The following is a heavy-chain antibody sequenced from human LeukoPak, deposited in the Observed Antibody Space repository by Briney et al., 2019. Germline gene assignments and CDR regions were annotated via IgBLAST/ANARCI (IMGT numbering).Heavy chain of an antibody. J-gene: IGHJ5*02. Sequence: ASVQVSCQASGYTFTRYYMHWVRPATGQGLEWMGWMNPNSGKTDYAQKLQGRVTITRNNSISTAYMELSSLSSEAPAVYYCARTYCSSTSCYRRRANWFDPWGQGTLVTVSS. V-gene: IGHV1-8*03. CDR3: ARTYCSSTSCYRRRANWFDP. CDR1: GYTFTRYY. D-gene: IGHD2-2*01. CDR2: MNPNSGKT.